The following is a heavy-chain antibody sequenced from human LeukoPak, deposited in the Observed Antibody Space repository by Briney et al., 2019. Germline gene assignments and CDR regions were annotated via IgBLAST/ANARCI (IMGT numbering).Heavy chain of an antibody. CDR3: ARYSTTGGYYYYGMDV. J-gene: IGHJ6*02. D-gene: IGHD6-13*01. CDR1: GYTFTSYG. V-gene: IGHV1-18*01. CDR2: ISAYNGNT. Sequence: ASVKVSCKASGYTFTSYGISWVRQAPGQGLEWMGWISAYNGNTNYAQKLQGRVTMTTDTSTSTAYMELRSLRSDDTAVYYCARYSTTGGYYYYGMDVWGQGTTVTVSS.